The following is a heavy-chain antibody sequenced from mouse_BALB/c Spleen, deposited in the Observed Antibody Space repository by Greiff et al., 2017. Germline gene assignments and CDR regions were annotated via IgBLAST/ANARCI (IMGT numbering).Heavy chain of an antibody. Sequence: EVMLVESGPGLVKPSQSLSLTCTVTGYSITSDYAWNWIRQFPGNKLEWMGYISYSGSTSYNPSLKSRISITRDTSKNQFFLQLNSVTTEDTATYYCARGEVTTVVDYWGQGTTLTVSS. J-gene: IGHJ2*01. CDR1: GYSITSDYA. CDR3: ARGEVTTVVDY. CDR2: ISYSGST. V-gene: IGHV3-2*02. D-gene: IGHD1-1*01.